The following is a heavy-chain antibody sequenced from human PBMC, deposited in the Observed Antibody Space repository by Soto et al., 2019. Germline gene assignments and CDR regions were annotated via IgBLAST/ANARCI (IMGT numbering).Heavy chain of an antibody. Sequence: SVKVSCKASGGTFSSYAISWVRQAPGQGLEWMGGIIPIFGTANYAQKFQGRVTITADESTSTAYMELSSLRSEDTAVYYCARGGYYDSSGYYHSFDYWGQGTLVTVSS. J-gene: IGHJ4*02. D-gene: IGHD3-22*01. CDR2: IIPIFGTA. V-gene: IGHV1-69*13. CDR1: GGTFSSYA. CDR3: ARGGYYDSSGYYHSFDY.